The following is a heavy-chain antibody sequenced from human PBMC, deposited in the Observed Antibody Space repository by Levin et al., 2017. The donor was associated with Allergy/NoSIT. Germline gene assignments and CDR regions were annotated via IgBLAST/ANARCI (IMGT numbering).Heavy chain of an antibody. J-gene: IGHJ6*03. D-gene: IGHD2-2*01. CDR2: ISGSGGST. V-gene: IGHV3-23*01. Sequence: GGSLRLSCAASGFTFSSYAMSWVRQAPGKGLEWVSAISGSGGSTYYADSVKGRFTISRDNSKNTLYLQMNSLRAEDTAVYYCAKDAALGYCSSTSCYYYYYMDVWGKGTTVTVSS. CDR1: GFTFSSYA. CDR3: AKDAALGYCSSTSCYYYYYMDV.